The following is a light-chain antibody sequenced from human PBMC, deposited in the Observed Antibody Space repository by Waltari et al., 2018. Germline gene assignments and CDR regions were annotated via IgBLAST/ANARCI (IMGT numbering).Light chain of an antibody. V-gene: IGLV2-14*01. CDR2: DVS. J-gene: IGLJ2*01. CDR3: SSYTSSSTVV. Sequence: QSALTQPASVSGSPGPPITTSCTGTSSDVGGYNYVSWYQQHPGKAPKLMIYDVSKRPSGVSNRFSGSKSGNTASLTISGLQAEDEADYYCSSYTSSSTVVFGGGTKLTVL. CDR1: SSDVGGYNY.